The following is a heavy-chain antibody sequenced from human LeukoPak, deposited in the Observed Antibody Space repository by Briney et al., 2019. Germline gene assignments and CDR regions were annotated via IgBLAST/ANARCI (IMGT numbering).Heavy chain of an antibody. CDR3: ARRRYDILTGYYETHTFDY. J-gene: IGHJ4*02. CDR2: ISAYNGNT. V-gene: IGHV1-18*04. CDR1: GYTFTSYG. D-gene: IGHD3-9*01. Sequence: EASVKVSCKASGYTFTSYGISWVRQAPGQGLEWMGWISAYNGNTNYAQELQGRVTMTTDTSTSTAYMELRSLRSDDTAVYYCARRRYDILTGYYETHTFDYWGQGTLVTVSS.